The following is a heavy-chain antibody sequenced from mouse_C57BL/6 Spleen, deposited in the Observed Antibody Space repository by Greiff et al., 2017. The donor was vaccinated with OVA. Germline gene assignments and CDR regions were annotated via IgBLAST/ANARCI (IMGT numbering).Heavy chain of an antibody. CDR2: IYPRDGST. CDR1: GYTFTSYD. Sequence: QVQLQQSGPELMKPGASVKLSCKASGYTFTSYDINWVKQRPGQGLEWIGWIYPRDGSTKYNEKFKGKATLTVDTSSSTAYMELHSLTSEDSAVYFCAREGTTVDWYFDVWGTGTTVTVSS. CDR3: AREGTTVDWYFDV. D-gene: IGHD1-1*01. J-gene: IGHJ1*03. V-gene: IGHV1-85*01.